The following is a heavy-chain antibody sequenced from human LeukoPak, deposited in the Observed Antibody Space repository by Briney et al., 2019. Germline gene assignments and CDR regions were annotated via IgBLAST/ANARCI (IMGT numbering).Heavy chain of an antibody. J-gene: IGHJ3*02. CDR3: AKVFYDSSGIDAFDI. Sequence: GGSLRLSCAASGFTFDDYAMHWVRQAPGKGLEWVSLISGDGGSTYYADSVKGRFTISGDNSKNSLYLQMNSLRTEDTALYYCAKVFYDSSGIDAFDIWGQGTMVTVSS. CDR1: GFTFDDYA. D-gene: IGHD3-22*01. CDR2: ISGDGGST. V-gene: IGHV3-43*02.